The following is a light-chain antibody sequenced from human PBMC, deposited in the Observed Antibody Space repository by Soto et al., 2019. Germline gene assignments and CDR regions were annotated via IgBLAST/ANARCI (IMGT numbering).Light chain of an antibody. Sequence: QSVLTQPPSASGAPGQRVTISCSGSSSNVGSHPVSWYQQVPGTAPKLLISNNTQRPSGVPDRFSSSKSGTSASLAISGLRSEDETDYSCATWDDSLNGYVFGTGTKVTVL. CDR1: SSNVGSHP. V-gene: IGLV1-44*01. J-gene: IGLJ1*01. CDR2: NNT. CDR3: ATWDDSLNGYV.